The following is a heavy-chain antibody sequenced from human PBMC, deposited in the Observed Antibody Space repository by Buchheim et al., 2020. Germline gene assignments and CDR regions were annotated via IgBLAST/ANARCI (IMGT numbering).Heavy chain of an antibody. CDR1: TGSFSAYN. J-gene: IGHJ5*02. CDR3: ARCYYYDSTWDWFDP. V-gene: IGHV4-34*01. D-gene: IGHD3-22*01. Sequence: QVQLQQWGAGLLKPSETLSLTCAVYTGSFSAYNWSWIRQPPGKGLEWIGEINHSGNTDYNPSLKSRVTLSVDTSKNQFSLKLSSVTAADTAVYYCARCYYYDSTWDWFDPWGQGTL. CDR2: INHSGNT.